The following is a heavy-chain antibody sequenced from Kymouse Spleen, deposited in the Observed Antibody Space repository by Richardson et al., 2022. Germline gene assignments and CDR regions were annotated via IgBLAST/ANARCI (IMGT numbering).Heavy chain of an antibody. V-gene: IGHV1-8*01. D-gene: IGHD3-10*01. Sequence: QVQLVQSGAEVKKPGASVKVSCKASGYTFTSYDINWVRQATGQGLEWMGWMNPNSGNTGYAQKFQGRVTMTRNTSISTAYMELSSLRSEDTAVYYCAKDEGYYYGSGSSYGWFDPWGQGTLVTVSS. CDR2: MNPNSGNT. J-gene: IGHJ5*02. CDR1: GYTFTSYD. CDR3: AKDEGYYYGSGSSYGWFDP.